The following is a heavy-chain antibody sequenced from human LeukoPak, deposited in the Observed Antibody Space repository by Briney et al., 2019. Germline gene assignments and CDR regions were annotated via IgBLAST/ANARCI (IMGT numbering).Heavy chain of an antibody. CDR3: ARQPDCGWYFYYYMDV. V-gene: IGHV4-59*05. J-gene: IGHJ6*03. CDR2: IYYSGST. Sequence: SETLSLTCTVSGGSISSYYWSWIRQPPGKGLEWIGSIYYSGSTYYNPSLKSRVTISVDTSKNQFSLKLGSVTAADTAVYYCARQPDCGWYFYYYMDVWGKGTTVTISS. CDR1: GGSISSYY. D-gene: IGHD6-19*01.